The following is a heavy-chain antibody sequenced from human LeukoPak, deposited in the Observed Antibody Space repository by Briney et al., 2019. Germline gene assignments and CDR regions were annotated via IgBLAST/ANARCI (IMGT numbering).Heavy chain of an antibody. CDR1: GFTFSAYW. Sequence: PGGSLRLSCAASGFTFSAYWVSWVRQTPGKGLEWVANIKQDGSEIYYVDSVKGRFTISRDNAKNSLYLQVNSLRVEDTAVYYCARDGSPFDHRGQGTLVTVSS. CDR3: ARDGSPFDH. V-gene: IGHV3-7*01. J-gene: IGHJ4*02. CDR2: IKQDGSEI. D-gene: IGHD3-10*01.